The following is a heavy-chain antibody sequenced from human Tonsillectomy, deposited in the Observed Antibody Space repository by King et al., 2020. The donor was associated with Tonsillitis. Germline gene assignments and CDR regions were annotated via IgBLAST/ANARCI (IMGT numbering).Heavy chain of an antibody. CDR2: IWYDGSNK. CDR1: GFTFSSYG. Sequence: VQLVESGGGVVQPGRSLRLSCAASGFTFSSYGMHWVRQAPGKGLEWVAVIWYDGSNKYYADSVKGRFTISRDNSKNTLYLQMNSLRAEDTAVYYCARKDSSGYYAGYWGQGTLVTVSS. CDR3: ARKDSSGYYAGY. D-gene: IGHD3-22*01. V-gene: IGHV3-33*08. J-gene: IGHJ4*02.